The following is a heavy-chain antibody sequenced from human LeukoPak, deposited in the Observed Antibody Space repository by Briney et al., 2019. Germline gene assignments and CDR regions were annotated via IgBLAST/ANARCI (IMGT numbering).Heavy chain of an antibody. Sequence: SETLSLTCAVSGGSISSGGYSWRWIRQPPGKGLEWIGYIYHSGSTYYNPSLKSRVTISVDRSKNQFSLKLSSVTAADTAVYCARLYGDAIDYWGQGTLVTVSS. CDR3: ARLYGDAIDY. CDR1: GGSISSGGYS. V-gene: IGHV4-30-2*01. J-gene: IGHJ4*02. D-gene: IGHD4-17*01. CDR2: IYHSGST.